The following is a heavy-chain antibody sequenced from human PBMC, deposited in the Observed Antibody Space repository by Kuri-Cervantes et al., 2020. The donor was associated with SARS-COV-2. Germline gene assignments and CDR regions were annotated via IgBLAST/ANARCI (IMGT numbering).Heavy chain of an antibody. CDR3: AKDRLWFGELLGAFDI. Sequence: LSLTCAVSGYSISSGYYWGWIRQPPGKGLEWVSAISGSGGSTYYADSVKGRFTISRDNSKNTLYLQMNSLRAEDTAVYYCAKDRLWFGELLGAFDIWGQGTMVTVSS. J-gene: IGHJ3*02. CDR2: ISGSGGST. V-gene: IGHV3-23*01. CDR1: GYSISSGYY. D-gene: IGHD3-10*01.